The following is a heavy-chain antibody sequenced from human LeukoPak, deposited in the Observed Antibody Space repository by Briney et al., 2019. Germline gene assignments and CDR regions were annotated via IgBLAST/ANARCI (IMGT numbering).Heavy chain of an antibody. J-gene: IGHJ6*03. CDR3: AKVLRGSSSWAAYYYYMDV. V-gene: IGHV3-48*03. CDR1: GFTFSSYE. CDR2: ISSSGSTI. D-gene: IGHD6-13*01. Sequence: GGSLRLSCAASGFTFSSYEMNWVRQAPGKGLEWVSYISSSGSTIYYADSVKGRFTISRDNSKNTLYLQMNSLRAEDTAVYYCAKVLRGSSSWAAYYYYMDVWGKGTTVTVSS.